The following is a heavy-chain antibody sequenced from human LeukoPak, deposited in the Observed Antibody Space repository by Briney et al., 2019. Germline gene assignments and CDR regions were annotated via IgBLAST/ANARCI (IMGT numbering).Heavy chain of an antibody. V-gene: IGHV1-18*01. D-gene: IGHD2-21*02. Sequence: ASVKVSCKASGXXXXXXGXXWVRQAPGXXXXXXXXXXXXNGNTNYAQKLQGRVTMTTDTSTSTAYMELRSLRSDDTAVYYCARAYCGGDCYSAESNFDYWGQGTLVTVSS. CDR1: GXXXXXXG. CDR3: ARAYCGGDCYSAESNFDY. J-gene: IGHJ4*02. CDR2: XXXXNGNT.